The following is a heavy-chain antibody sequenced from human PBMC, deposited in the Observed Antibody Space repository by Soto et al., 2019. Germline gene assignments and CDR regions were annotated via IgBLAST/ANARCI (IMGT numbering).Heavy chain of an antibody. Sequence: SDTLSLTCAVSGYSISSGYYWGWIRQPPGKGLEWIGSIYHSGSTYYNPSLKSRVTISVDTSKNQFSLKLSSVTAADTAVYYCARATLGSSGWYWFDPWGQGTLVTVS. CDR1: GYSISSGYY. D-gene: IGHD6-19*01. J-gene: IGHJ5*02. CDR3: ARATLGSSGWYWFDP. CDR2: IYHSGST. V-gene: IGHV4-38-2*01.